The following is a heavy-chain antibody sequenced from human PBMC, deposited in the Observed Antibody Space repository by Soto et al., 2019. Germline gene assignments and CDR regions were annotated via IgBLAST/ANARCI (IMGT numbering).Heavy chain of an antibody. J-gene: IGHJ4*02. V-gene: IGHV5-51*01. CDR3: ERRGGRGLWSSSFDY. Sequence: GESLKISCQASGYGFTGYWIAWVRQQPGKGLEWMGIVYPGDSDARYSPSFQGQVTMSADKSINTAYLQWTSLKASDSAIYYCERRGGRGLWSSSFDYWGRGTQVTFSS. CDR1: GYGFTGYW. D-gene: IGHD3-10*01. CDR2: VYPGDSDA.